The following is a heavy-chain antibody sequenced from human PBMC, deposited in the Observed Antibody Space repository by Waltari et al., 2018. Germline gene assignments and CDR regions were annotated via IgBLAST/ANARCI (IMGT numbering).Heavy chain of an antibody. Sequence: QVQLVQSGAEVKKPGSSVKVSCKASGGTFSSYAISWVRQAPGQGLEWMGRIIPIFGTANYAQKFQGRVTITADESTSRADMELSSLRSEDTAVYYCARECPEDSGSYYYYFDYWGQGTLVTVSS. D-gene: IGHD1-26*01. J-gene: IGHJ4*02. V-gene: IGHV1-69*15. CDR2: IIPIFGTA. CDR1: GGTFSSYA. CDR3: ARECPEDSGSYYYYFDY.